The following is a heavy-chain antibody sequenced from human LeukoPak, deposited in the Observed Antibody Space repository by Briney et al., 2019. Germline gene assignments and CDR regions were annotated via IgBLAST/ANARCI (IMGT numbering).Heavy chain of an antibody. D-gene: IGHD1-26*01. CDR3: ARDKIVGPTFFDY. V-gene: IGHV3-7*01. Sequence: GGSLRLSCATSGFTFITYWMSWVRQAPGKGLEWVANIKQDESEKYYVDSVKGRFTISRDNAKNSLYLQMNSLRAEDTAVYNCARDKIVGPTFFDYWGQGTLVTVSS. CDR2: IKQDESEK. CDR1: GFTFITYW. J-gene: IGHJ4*02.